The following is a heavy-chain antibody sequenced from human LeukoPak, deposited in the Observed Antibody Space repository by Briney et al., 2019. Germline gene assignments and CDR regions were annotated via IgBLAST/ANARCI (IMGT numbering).Heavy chain of an antibody. V-gene: IGHV4-59*11. J-gene: IGHJ4*02. CDR3: AREISGGGSYYDY. CDR2: IYYSGST. CDR1: GGSISSHY. D-gene: IGHD1-26*01. Sequence: SETLSLTCTVYGGSISSHYWSWIRQPPGKGLEWIGYIYYSGSTNYNPSLKRRVTISVDTSKNQFSLKLSSVTSADTALYYCAREISGGGSYYDYWGQGTLVTVSS.